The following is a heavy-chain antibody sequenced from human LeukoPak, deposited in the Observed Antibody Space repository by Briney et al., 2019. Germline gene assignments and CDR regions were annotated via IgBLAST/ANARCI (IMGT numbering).Heavy chain of an antibody. Sequence: ASVKVSCKASGGTFSSYAISWVRQAPGQGLEWMGRIIPILGIANYAQKFQGRVTITADKSTSTAYMELSSLRSEDTAVYYCARVNFDGSGSYGFDPWGQGTLVPVSS. J-gene: IGHJ5*02. CDR3: ARVNFDGSGSYGFDP. D-gene: IGHD3-10*01. CDR2: IIPILGIA. CDR1: GGTFSSYA. V-gene: IGHV1-69*04.